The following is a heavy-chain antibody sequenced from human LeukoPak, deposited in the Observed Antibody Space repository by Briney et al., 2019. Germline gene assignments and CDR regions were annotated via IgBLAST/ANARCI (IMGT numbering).Heavy chain of an antibody. D-gene: IGHD3-3*01. CDR1: GFIFSSYE. J-gene: IGHJ6*02. CDR3: ARDSRYNTHYYYGMDV. Sequence: GGSLRLSCAASGFIFSSYEMNWVRQAPGKGLEWVSYVSKSGDSIYYADSVKGRFTISRDNAKNSLYLQMNSLRAEDTAVYYCARDSRYNTHYYYGMDVWGQGTTVTVSS. V-gene: IGHV3-48*03. CDR2: VSKSGDSI.